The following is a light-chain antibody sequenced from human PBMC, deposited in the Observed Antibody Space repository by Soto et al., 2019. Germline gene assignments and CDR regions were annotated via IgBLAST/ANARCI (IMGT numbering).Light chain of an antibody. CDR3: QQYDNYPLT. CDR1: QSIGSW. CDR2: DAS. V-gene: IGKV1-5*01. Sequence: DIQMTQSPSTLAASVGDRVTTTCRASQSIGSWLAWYQQKPGTAPKLLIYDASTLESGVPSRFSGSGSGTKFTLTISSLQPDDFATYYCQQYDNYPLTFGGGTKVEIK. J-gene: IGKJ4*01.